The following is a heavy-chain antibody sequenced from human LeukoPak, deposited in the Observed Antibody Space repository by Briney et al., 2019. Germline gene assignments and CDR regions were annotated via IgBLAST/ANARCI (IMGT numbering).Heavy chain of an antibody. CDR2: IYTSGST. Sequence: PSETLSLTCTVSGGSISSYYWSWIRQPAGKGLEWIGRIYTSGSTNYNPSLKSRVTMSVDTSKNQFSLKLSSVTAADTAVYYCARVGYCSGGSCYLHGMDVWGKGTTVTVSS. V-gene: IGHV4-4*07. J-gene: IGHJ6*04. CDR1: GGSISSYY. D-gene: IGHD2-15*01. CDR3: ARVGYCSGGSCYLHGMDV.